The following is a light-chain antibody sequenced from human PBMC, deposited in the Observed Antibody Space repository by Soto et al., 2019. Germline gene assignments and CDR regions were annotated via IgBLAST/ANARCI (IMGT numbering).Light chain of an antibody. CDR2: RAS. CDR1: QSVASN. Sequence: EIVMTQSPASLSVSPGDGATLSCRASQSVASNVAWYQQKPGQGPRLLIHRASTRAVGVPARFSGSGSGTDFTLTISSLQSEDFAVYYCQQYHNWPPQYTFGEGTKLQIK. V-gene: IGKV3-15*01. J-gene: IGKJ2*01. CDR3: QQYHNWPPQYT.